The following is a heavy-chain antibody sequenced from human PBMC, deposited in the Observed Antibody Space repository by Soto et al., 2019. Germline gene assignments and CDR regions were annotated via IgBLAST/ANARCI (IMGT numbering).Heavy chain of an antibody. D-gene: IGHD3-3*01. V-gene: IGHV1-2*02. J-gene: IGHJ5*02. CDR2: INPNSGGT. CDR1: GYTFTGYY. CDR3: ARDSSGFLEWPTLHSDH. Sequence: ASVKVSCKASGYTFTGYYMHWVRQAPGQGLEWMGWINPNSGGTNYAQKLQGRVTMTRDTSISTAYMELSRLRSDDTAVYYCARDSSGFLEWPTLHSDHWGQGTLVTVSS.